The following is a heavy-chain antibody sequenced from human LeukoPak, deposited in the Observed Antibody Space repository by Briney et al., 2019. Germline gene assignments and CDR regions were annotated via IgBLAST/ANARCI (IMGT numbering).Heavy chain of an antibody. Sequence: GGSLRLSCAASGSTYSSYVMSWVRQAPGKGLDWVSSISNSGDNTYYADSVKGRFTVSRDNSKNMLYLQMNSLRAEDTAVYYCAKSSTSLNVRGYFDLWGPGTLVTVSS. CDR1: GSTYSSYV. CDR2: ISNSGDNT. CDR3: AKSSTSLNVRGYFDL. D-gene: IGHD3-10*02. J-gene: IGHJ2*01. V-gene: IGHV3-23*01.